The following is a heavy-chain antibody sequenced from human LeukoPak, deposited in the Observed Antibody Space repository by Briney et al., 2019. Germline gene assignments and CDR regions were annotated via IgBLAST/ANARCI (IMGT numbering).Heavy chain of an antibody. CDR2: IYHSGST. CDR1: GGSISSGGYS. Sequence: PSETLSLTCAVSGGSISSGGYSWSWIRQPPGKGLEWIGYIYHSGSTHYNPSLKSRVTISVDTSKNQFSLKLSSVTAADTAVYYCTRGGGGSGTYYEYYFDYWGQGTLVTVSS. D-gene: IGHD3-10*01. V-gene: IGHV4-30-2*01. J-gene: IGHJ4*02. CDR3: TRGGGGSGTYYEYYFDY.